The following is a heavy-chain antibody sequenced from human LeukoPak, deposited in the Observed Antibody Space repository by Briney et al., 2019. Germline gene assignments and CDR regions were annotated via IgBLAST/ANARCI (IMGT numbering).Heavy chain of an antibody. CDR1: GFTFSRYG. CDR3: AKRAQPVGSTKYYFEY. Sequence: GGSLRLSCAASGFTFSRYGMSWVRQAPGKGLEWVSSISGSGGGTYYADSVKGRFTISRDNSKNTLYLQMNSLRAEDTAVYYCAKRAQPVGSTKYYFEYWGQGTLVTVSS. D-gene: IGHD1-26*01. J-gene: IGHJ4*02. V-gene: IGHV3-23*01. CDR2: ISGSGGGT.